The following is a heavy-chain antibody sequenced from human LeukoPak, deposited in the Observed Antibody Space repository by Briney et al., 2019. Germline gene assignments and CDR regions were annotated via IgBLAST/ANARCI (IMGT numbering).Heavy chain of an antibody. CDR3: ARDLSLAYCGGDCYYDAFDI. CDR1: GGSISSYY. CDR2: IYTSGST. J-gene: IGHJ3*02. V-gene: IGHV4-4*07. Sequence: KSSETLSLTCTVSGGSISSYYWSWIRQPPGKGLEWIGRIYTSGSTNYNPSLKSRVTMSVDTSKNQFSLKLSSVTAADTAVYYCARDLSLAYCGGDCYYDAFDIWGQGTMVTVSS. D-gene: IGHD2-21*02.